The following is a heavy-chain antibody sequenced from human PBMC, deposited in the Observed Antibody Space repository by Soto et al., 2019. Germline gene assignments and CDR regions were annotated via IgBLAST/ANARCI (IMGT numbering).Heavy chain of an antibody. Sequence: QVQLQESGPGLVKPSGTLSLTCAVSGGSISSSHWWTWVRQSPGNGLEYIGEISHRGTSNSNPSLKRRVTLSVDKSKNHFSLTLTSVTTADTAVYYCARVVLTITRGAFDAWGQGTLVIVSS. D-gene: IGHD3-9*01. J-gene: IGHJ3*01. CDR1: GGSISSSHW. CDR3: ARVVLTITRGAFDA. CDR2: ISHRGTS. V-gene: IGHV4-4*02.